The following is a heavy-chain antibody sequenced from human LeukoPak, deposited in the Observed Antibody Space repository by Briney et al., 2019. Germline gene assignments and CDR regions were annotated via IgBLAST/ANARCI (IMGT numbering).Heavy chain of an antibody. CDR3: ALPSTSYYYYGMDV. CDR2: IIPIFGTA. Sequence: GASVKVSCKASGGTFSSYAISWVRQAPGQGLEWMGGIIPIFGTANYAQKFQGRVTITADESTSTAYMELSSLRSEDTAVYYCALPSTSYYYYGMDVWGQGTAVTVSS. J-gene: IGHJ6*02. D-gene: IGHD5/OR15-5a*01. V-gene: IGHV1-69*13. CDR1: GGTFSSYA.